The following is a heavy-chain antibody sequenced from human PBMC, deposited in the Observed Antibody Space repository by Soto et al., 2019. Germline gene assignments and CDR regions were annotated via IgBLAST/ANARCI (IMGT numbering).Heavy chain of an antibody. D-gene: IGHD2-21*02. CDR3: AKGFIVVVTVIRPDDAFDA. CDR1: GFTFGNYG. V-gene: IGHV3-23*01. CDR2: ISGGGGSR. Sequence: PGGSLRLSCAASGFTFGNYGMNWVRQAPGEGLEWVSGISGGGGSRYYADSVKGRFTISRDPSKNTIFLEMNSLRAEDTAVYYCAKGFIVVVTVIRPDDAFDAWGQGTLVTVSS. J-gene: IGHJ5*01.